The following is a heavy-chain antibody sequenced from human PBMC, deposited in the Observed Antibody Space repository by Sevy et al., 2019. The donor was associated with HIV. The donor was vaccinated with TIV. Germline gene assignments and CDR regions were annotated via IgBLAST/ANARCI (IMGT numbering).Heavy chain of an antibody. CDR1: GFTFKSYL. V-gene: IGHV3-7*01. CDR2: IKQDGSEK. Sequence: GGSLRLSCAASGFTFKSYLMSWVRQAPGKGLEWVANIKQDGSEKYYVDSVKGRFTISRDNAENSLYLQINSLRVEDTAVYYCPRVGWVYAWYFDLRGRGTLVTVSS. D-gene: IGHD2-8*01. CDR3: PRVGWVYAWYFDL. J-gene: IGHJ2*01.